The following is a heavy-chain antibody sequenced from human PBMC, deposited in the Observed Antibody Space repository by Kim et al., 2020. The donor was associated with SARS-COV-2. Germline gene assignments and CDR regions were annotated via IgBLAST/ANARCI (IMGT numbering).Heavy chain of an antibody. Sequence: SETLSLTCAVSGGSISSSNWWSWVRQPPGKGLEWIGEIYHSGSTNYNPSLKSRVTISVDKSKNQFSLKLSSVTAADTAVYYCARVNLGSVVVGRGAFDIWGQGTMVTVSS. CDR2: IYHSGST. CDR3: ARVNLGSVVVGRGAFDI. CDR1: GGSISSSNW. V-gene: IGHV4-4*02. J-gene: IGHJ3*02. D-gene: IGHD3-22*01.